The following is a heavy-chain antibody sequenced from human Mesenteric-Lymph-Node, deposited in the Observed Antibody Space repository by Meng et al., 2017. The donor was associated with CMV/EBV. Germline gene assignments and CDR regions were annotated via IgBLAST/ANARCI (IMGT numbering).Heavy chain of an antibody. CDR1: GFTFDDYG. J-gene: IGHJ3*02. D-gene: IGHD5-24*01. CDR2: INWNGGSI. V-gene: IGHV3-20*04. CDR3: ARDERWLQLTDAFDI. Sequence: GGSLRLSCAASGFTFDDYGMTWVRQAPGKGLEWVSGINWNGGSIGYADSVKGRFTISRDNAKNSLYLQMNNLRAEDSAVYYCARDERWLQLTDAFDIWGQGTMVTVSS.